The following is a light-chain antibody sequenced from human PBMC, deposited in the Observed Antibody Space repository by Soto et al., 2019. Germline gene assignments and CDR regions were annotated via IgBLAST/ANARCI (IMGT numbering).Light chain of an antibody. V-gene: IGLV6-57*02. Sequence: NFMLTQPHSVSESPGKTVTISCTGSGGISANNYVQWYQQRPGSAPTTVIYEDNQRPSGVPDRFSGSIDRSSNSASLTISGLKTEDEADYYCQCYDSSNWLFGGGTKVTVL. CDR2: EDN. J-gene: IGLJ3*02. CDR3: QCYDSSNWL. CDR1: GGISANNY.